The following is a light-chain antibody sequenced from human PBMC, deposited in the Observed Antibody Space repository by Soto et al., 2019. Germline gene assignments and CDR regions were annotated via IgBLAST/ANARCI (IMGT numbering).Light chain of an antibody. CDR1: SSDVGRYNY. CDR3: SSLRSNRGV. CDR2: EVS. Sequence: QSALTQPASVSESPGQSITISCTGTSSDVGRYNYVSWYQQHPGKAPKLIIYEVSNRPSGVSNRFSGSKSDNTASLIISGLQAEDEADYYCSSLRSNRGVFGTGTKVTVL. V-gene: IGLV2-14*01. J-gene: IGLJ1*01.